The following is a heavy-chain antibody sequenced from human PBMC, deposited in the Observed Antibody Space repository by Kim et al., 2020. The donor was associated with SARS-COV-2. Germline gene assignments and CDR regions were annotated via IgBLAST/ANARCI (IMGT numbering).Heavy chain of an antibody. V-gene: IGHV3-48*03. J-gene: IGHJ5*02. Sequence: GGSLRLSCGASGFTLSEYEMNWVRQAPGKGLEWVSFISRSGYTTQYAASVRGRFTISRDNRKEALYLQLNSLRVEDTAVYYCVRDLDQREGSWGRGTLVTVSS. D-gene: IGHD1-1*01. CDR1: GFTLSEYE. CDR3: VRDLDQREGS. CDR2: ISRSGYTT.